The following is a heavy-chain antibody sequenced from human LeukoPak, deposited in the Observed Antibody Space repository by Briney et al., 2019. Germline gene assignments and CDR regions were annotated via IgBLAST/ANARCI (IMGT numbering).Heavy chain of an antibody. J-gene: IGHJ4*02. V-gene: IGHV4-39*01. D-gene: IGHD5-18*01. Sequence: SETLFLTCTVSGGSISSSSYYWAWIRQPPGKGLEWIGSIFYSGNTYYNPSLKSRVSISIDTSKNQLFLRLSSVTAADTAIYYCTTERGYTFGHFYFFDSWGQGTLVTVSS. CDR1: GGSISSSSYY. CDR3: TTERGYTFGHFYFFDS. CDR2: IFYSGNT.